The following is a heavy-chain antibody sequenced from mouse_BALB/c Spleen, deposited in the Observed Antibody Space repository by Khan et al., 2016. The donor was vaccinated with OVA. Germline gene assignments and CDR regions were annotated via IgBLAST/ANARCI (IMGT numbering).Heavy chain of an antibody. CDR2: ISDGGGYT. CDR1: GFTFSDYY. Sequence: EVELVESGGDLVKPGGSLKLSCAASGFTFSDYYMYWVRQTPEKRLEWVATISDGGGYTYYLDSVKGRFTISRDDAKNNLYLQMNSLKSEDTAMYYCARGFYGDPFAFWGQGTLVTVSA. CDR3: ARGFYGDPFAF. V-gene: IGHV5-4*02. J-gene: IGHJ3*01. D-gene: IGHD2-13*01.